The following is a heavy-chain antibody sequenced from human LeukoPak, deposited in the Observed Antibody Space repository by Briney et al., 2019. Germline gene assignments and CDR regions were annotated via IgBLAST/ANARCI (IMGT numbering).Heavy chain of an antibody. CDR3: ARNLGATADY. Sequence: GGSLRLSCAASGFTFSSNYMSWVRQAPGKGLEWVSVIYTGGSTYYADSMKGRFTISRDNSKNTVYLQMDSLRAEDTAIYYCARNLGATADYWGQGTLVTVSS. CDR2: IYTGGST. D-gene: IGHD1-26*01. V-gene: IGHV3-66*01. CDR1: GFTFSSNY. J-gene: IGHJ4*02.